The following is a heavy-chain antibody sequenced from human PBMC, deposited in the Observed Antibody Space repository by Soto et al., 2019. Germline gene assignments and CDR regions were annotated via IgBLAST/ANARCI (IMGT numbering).Heavy chain of an antibody. CDR3: ATRIPDRKFGC. Sequence: APVKVSCKTSGYSFSDYSINWVRQAPGQGLEWMGWMNPKSGHTAHAQKIQGRVTLTRDTSINTVYMELSSLTSADKAVYFCATRIPDRKFGCWGQGTQVTVSS. CDR2: MNPKSGHT. D-gene: IGHD3-22*01. J-gene: IGHJ4*02. CDR1: GYSFSDYS. V-gene: IGHV1-8*01.